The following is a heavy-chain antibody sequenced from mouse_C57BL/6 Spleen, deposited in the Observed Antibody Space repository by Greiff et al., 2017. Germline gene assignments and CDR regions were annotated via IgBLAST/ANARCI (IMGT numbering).Heavy chain of an antibody. Sequence: VQLQQSGAELVKPGASGKISCKASGYAFSSYWMNWVKQRPGKGLEWKGQIYPGDGDTNNNGKFQDKAALTAYISSSTAYMQLSSLTSDDTAVYFCARGIPITTVVGGFAYWGQGTLVTVSA. J-gene: IGHJ3*01. CDR3: ARGIPITTVVGGFAY. D-gene: IGHD1-1*01. V-gene: IGHV1-80*01. CDR1: GYAFSSYW. CDR2: IYPGDGDT.